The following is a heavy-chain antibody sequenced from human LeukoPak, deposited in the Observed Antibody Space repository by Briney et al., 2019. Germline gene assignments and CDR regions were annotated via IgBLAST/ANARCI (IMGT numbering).Heavy chain of an antibody. CDR3: ARESYYYDSGRYFDP. CDR1: GYTFTSYA. Sequence: ASLKVSCKASGYTFTSYAMNWVRQAPGQGLEWMGWINTNTGNPTYAQGFTGRFVFSLDTSVSTAYLQISSLKAEDAAVYYCARESYYYDSGRYFDPWGQGTLVAVSS. J-gene: IGHJ5*02. V-gene: IGHV7-4-1*02. D-gene: IGHD3-10*01. CDR2: INTNTGNP.